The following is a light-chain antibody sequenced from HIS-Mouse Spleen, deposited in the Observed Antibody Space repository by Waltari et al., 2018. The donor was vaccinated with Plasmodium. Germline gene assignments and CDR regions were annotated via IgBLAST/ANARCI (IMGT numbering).Light chain of an antibody. CDR3: CSYAGSSTWV. J-gene: IGLJ3*02. V-gene: IGLV2-23*01. CDR2: EGS. Sequence: QSALTQPASVSASPGQSTTISCTGTSSDVGSYNLVSWYQQHPGKAPELMIYEGSKRPSGVSNRFSGSKSGNTASLTISGLQAEDEADYYCCSYAGSSTWVFGGGTKLTVL. CDR1: SSDVGSYNL.